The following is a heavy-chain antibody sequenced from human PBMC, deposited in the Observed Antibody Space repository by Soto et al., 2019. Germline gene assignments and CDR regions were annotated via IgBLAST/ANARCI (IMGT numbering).Heavy chain of an antibody. CDR1: GFTFSSYA. CDR2: ISYDGSNK. CDR3: ARDTGQHYYYGMDV. J-gene: IGHJ6*02. D-gene: IGHD4-17*01. V-gene: IGHV3-30-3*01. Sequence: QVQLVESGGGVVQPGRSLRLSCAASGFTFSSYAMHWVRQAPGKGLEWVAVISYDGSNKYYADSVKGRFTISRDNSKNTLYLQMNSLRAEDTAVYYCARDTGQHYYYGMDVWGQGTTVTVSS.